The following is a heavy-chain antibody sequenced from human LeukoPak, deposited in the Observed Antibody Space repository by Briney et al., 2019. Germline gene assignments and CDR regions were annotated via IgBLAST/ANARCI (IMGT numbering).Heavy chain of an antibody. CDR1: GFTFSSYG. D-gene: IGHD1-14*01. V-gene: IGHV3-30*02. Sequence: PGGSLRLSCTASGFTFSSYGMHWVRQAPGKGLEWVAFILYNGNNKYYTESVKGRFTISRDNSKRTVFLQMNSLRVDDTAVYYCAKDQEIKGTTLFYFDFWGQGNQVTVSS. J-gene: IGHJ4*02. CDR3: AKDQEIKGTTLFYFDF. CDR2: ILYNGNNK.